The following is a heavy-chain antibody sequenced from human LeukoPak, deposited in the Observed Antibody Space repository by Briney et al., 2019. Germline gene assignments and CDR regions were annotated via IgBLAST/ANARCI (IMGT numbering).Heavy chain of an antibody. V-gene: IGHV3-15*01. CDR3: ATGGHYFGS. CDR2: IKSQTEGATT. Sequence: GGSLRLSCATSGFTFANAWLSWVRQAPGEGQQWVGHIKSQTEGATTDYATPVKGRFTIWRDDSANTLYLQMNGLRTDDTAVYYCATGGHYFGSWGQGTLVTVSS. J-gene: IGHJ4*02. CDR1: GFTFANAW.